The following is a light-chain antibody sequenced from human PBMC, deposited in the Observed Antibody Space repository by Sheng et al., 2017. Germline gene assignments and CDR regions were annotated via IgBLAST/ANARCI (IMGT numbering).Light chain of an antibody. CDR1: QSISSSY. CDR2: GAS. J-gene: IGKJ3*01. Sequence: EIVLAQSPGTLSLSPGERATLSCRASQSISSSYLAWYQQKPGQAPRLLIYGASSRATGVPDRFSGSGSGTDFILTISRLEPEDFAVFYCQQYVTSPPTFGPGTKVDIK. CDR3: QQYVTSPPT. V-gene: IGKV3-20*01.